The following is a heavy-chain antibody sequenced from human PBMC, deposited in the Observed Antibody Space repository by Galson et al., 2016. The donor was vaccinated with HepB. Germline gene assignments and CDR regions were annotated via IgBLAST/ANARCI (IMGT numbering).Heavy chain of an antibody. D-gene: IGHD1/OR15-1a*01. CDR2: VNWNGGGT. J-gene: IGHJ6*02. CDR3: ARGQRNRIYHAMDV. Sequence: SLRLSCAASGFTFDDYGMNWVRQAPGKGLEWVSGVNWNGGGTGYGDSVKGRFTMSRDNAKNSLYLQMDSLRADDTALYSCARGQRNRIYHAMDVWGQGTPVTVAS. CDR1: GFTFDDYG. V-gene: IGHV3-20*04.